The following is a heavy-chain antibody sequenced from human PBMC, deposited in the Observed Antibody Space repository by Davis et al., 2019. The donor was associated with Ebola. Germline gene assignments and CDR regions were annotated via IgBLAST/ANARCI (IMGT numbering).Heavy chain of an antibody. J-gene: IGHJ6*04. CDR1: GFTFSSYG. D-gene: IGHD2-2*01. CDR3: ARGEDIVVVPAAFYYYYGMDV. Sequence: GESLKISCAASGFTFSSYGMHWVRQAPGKGLEWVAVIWYDGSNKYYADSVKGRFTISRDNSKNTLYLQMNSLRAEDTAVYYCARGEDIVVVPAAFYYYYGMDVWGKGTTVTVSS. CDR2: IWYDGSNK. V-gene: IGHV3-33*01.